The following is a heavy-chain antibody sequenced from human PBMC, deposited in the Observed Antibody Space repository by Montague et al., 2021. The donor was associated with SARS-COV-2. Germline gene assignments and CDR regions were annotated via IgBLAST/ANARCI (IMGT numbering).Heavy chain of an antibody. CDR2: IYTSGPT. CDR1: GGSISSGSYY. J-gene: IGHJ4*02. Sequence: TLSPTCTVSGGSISSGSYYWSWIRQPAGKGLEWIGRIYTSGPTDYRFCVKSRVTISVDTSKNQFSLKLTSVTAADTAVYYCARAHSGSWAHLDNWGQGSLVTVSS. V-gene: IGHV4-61*02. CDR3: ARAHSGSWAHLDN. D-gene: IGHD5-12*01.